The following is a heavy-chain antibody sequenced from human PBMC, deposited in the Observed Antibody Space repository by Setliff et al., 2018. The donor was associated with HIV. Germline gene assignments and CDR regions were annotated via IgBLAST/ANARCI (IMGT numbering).Heavy chain of an antibody. CDR3: ARRGRDGVVIVFATGFDP. D-gene: IGHD2-8*01. Sequence: SETLSLTCSVASDSMSHYFWSWIRQAPGRGLEWIGYIYTSGSATYNPSLKSRVTRSVDTAKNQFSLKLNSVTAEDTAVYYCARRGRDGVVIVFATGFDPWGQGTLVTVSS. J-gene: IGHJ5*02. V-gene: IGHV4-4*09. CDR1: SDSMSHYF. CDR2: IYTSGSA.